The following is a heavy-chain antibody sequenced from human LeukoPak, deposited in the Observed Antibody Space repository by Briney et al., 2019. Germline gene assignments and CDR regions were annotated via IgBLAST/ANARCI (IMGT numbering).Heavy chain of an antibody. Sequence: ASVKVSCKASGYTFTSYGISWVRQAPGQGLEWMGWVSAYNGNTNYAQKFQGRVTMTTDTPTSTVYMELRSLRSDDTAVYYCGRHDGGSGWPWLGIDYWGQGTLVTVSS. CDR1: GYTFTSYG. J-gene: IGHJ4*02. CDR3: GRHDGGSGWPWLGIDY. D-gene: IGHD6-25*01. V-gene: IGHV1-18*01. CDR2: VSAYNGNT.